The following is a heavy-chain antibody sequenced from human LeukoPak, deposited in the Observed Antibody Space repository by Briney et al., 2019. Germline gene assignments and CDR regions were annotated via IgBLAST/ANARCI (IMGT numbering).Heavy chain of an antibody. V-gene: IGHV3-74*01. D-gene: IGHD2-21*02. J-gene: IGHJ4*02. CDR2: INGDGSWT. CDR1: GNYW. Sequence: PGGSLRLSCAASGNYWMHWVRQAPGKGLVWVSHINGDGSWTTYADSVKGRFTISKDNAKNTVYLQMNSLRAEDTAVYYCARSMTERAYWGQGTLVTVSS. CDR3: ARSMTERAY.